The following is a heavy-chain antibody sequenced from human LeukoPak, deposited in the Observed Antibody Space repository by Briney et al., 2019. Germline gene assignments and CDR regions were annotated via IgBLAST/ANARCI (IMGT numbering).Heavy chain of an antibody. J-gene: IGHJ4*02. CDR1: GGSISSGDYY. CDR2: IYYSGST. CDR3: ARDPRAAAGTRE. D-gene: IGHD6-13*01. Sequence: SETLSLTCTVSGGSISSGDYYWSWIRQPPGKGLEWIGYIYYSGSTYYNPSLESRVTISVDTSKNQFSLKLSSVTAADTAVYYCARDPRAAAGTREWGQGTLVTVSS. V-gene: IGHV4-30-4*08.